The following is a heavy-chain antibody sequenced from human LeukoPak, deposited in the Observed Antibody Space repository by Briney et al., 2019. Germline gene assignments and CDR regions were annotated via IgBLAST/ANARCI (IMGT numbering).Heavy chain of an antibody. J-gene: IGHJ4*02. D-gene: IGHD2-15*01. CDR3: ARARYCNGGRCYFDY. CDR2: IFAGDSDT. CDR1: GFSFTTYW. Sequence: GASLQISCEGSGFSFTTYWIGWVRQMPGKGLEWMGIIFAGDSDTRYIPSFQGQVTISADKSISTAYLQWSSLKASDTAMYYCARARYCNGGRCYFDYWGQGTLVTVSS. V-gene: IGHV5-51*01.